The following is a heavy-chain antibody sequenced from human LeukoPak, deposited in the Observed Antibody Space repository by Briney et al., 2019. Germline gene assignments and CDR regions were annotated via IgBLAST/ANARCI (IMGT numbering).Heavy chain of an antibody. D-gene: IGHD5-18*01. Sequence: PETLSLTCAVYGGSFSGYYWSWIRQPPGKGLEWIGEINHSGSTNYNPSLKSRVTISVDTSKNQFSLKLSSVTAADTAVYYCARRDTRRTGGLAYWGQGTLVTVSS. CDR2: INHSGST. J-gene: IGHJ4*02. CDR1: GGSFSGYY. V-gene: IGHV4-34*01. CDR3: ARRDTRRTGGLAY.